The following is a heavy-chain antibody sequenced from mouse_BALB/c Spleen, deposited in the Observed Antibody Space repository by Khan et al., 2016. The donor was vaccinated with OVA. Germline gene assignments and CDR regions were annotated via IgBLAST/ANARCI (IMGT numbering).Heavy chain of an antibody. CDR2: IHPSDSET. CDR3: ARGTTASYWYFDV. J-gene: IGHJ1*01. CDR1: GYSFTSYW. V-gene: IGHV1-74*01. Sequence: QVQLQQSGADLVRPGASVKLSCKASGYSFTSYWMNWVQQRPGQGLEWIGLIHPSDSETRLNQKLKDKATLTVDKSSSTAYMHLSSPTSEDSAVYYCARGTTASYWYFDVWGAGTTVTVSS. D-gene: IGHD1-2*01.